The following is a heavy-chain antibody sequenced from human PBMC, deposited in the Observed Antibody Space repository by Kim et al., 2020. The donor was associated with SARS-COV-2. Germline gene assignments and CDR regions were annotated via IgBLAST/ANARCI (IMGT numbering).Heavy chain of an antibody. CDR1: GYSFTSYD. D-gene: IGHD6-19*01. Sequence: ASVKVSCKASGYSFTSYDINWVRHATGQGLEWMGWVNPNSGNTGYAQKFQGRVTMTRNTVTSTAYMELSSLRSEDTAVYYCASGPSGWYDYWGQGTLVTVSS. V-gene: IGHV1-8*02. J-gene: IGHJ4*02. CDR2: VNPNSGNT. CDR3: ASGPSGWYDY.